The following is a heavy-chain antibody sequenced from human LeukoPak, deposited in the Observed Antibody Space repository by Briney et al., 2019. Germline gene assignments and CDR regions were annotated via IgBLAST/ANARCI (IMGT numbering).Heavy chain of an antibody. D-gene: IGHD3-3*01. CDR1: GFTFSSYE. J-gene: IGHJ4*02. CDR2: ISSSGSTI. CDR3: ARGSKDYDFWSKDDY. V-gene: IGHV3-48*03. Sequence: GGSLRLSCAASGFTFSSYEMNWVRQAPGKGLVWVSYISSSGSTIYYADSVKGRFTISRDNAKNSLYLQMNSLRAEDTAVYYCARGSKDYDFWSKDDYWGQGTLVTVSS.